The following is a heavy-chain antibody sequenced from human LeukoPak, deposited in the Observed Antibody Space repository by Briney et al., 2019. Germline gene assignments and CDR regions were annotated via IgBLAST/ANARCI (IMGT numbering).Heavy chain of an antibody. Sequence: GGSLRLSCAASGFTFSSYSMNWVRQAPGKGLEWVSAISGSGDSPSYADSVKGRSTISRDNSKNTLYLQMSSLRAEDTAVYYCAKLVDWNYFDYWGQGTLVTVSS. CDR3: AKLVDWNYFDY. CDR2: ISGSGDSP. CDR1: GFTFSSYS. V-gene: IGHV3-23*01. D-gene: IGHD1-1*01. J-gene: IGHJ4*02.